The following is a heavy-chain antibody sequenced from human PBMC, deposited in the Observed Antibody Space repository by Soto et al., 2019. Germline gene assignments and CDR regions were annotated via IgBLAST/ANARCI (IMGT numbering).Heavy chain of an antibody. CDR1: GFTFSTYW. Sequence: GGSLRLSCAASGFTFSTYWMNWVRQAPGKGLEWVANIKHDVSEKYYMDSVKGRFTISRDNAENSLYLQMNSLRAEDTAVYYCARAFSSPNWFDPWGQGTLVTVSS. J-gene: IGHJ5*02. CDR3: ARAFSSPNWFDP. D-gene: IGHD6-13*01. CDR2: IKHDVSEK. V-gene: IGHV3-7*03.